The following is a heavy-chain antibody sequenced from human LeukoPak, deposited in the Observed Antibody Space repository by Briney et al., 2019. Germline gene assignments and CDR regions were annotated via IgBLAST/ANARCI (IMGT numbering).Heavy chain of an antibody. V-gene: IGHV3-21*01. D-gene: IGHD5-24*01. CDR2: ISSSSSYI. CDR1: GFMFSTYW. Sequence: GGSLRLSCAASGFMFSTYWMTWVRQAPGKGLEWVSSISSSSSYIYYADSVKGRFTISRDNAKNSLYLQMNSLRAEDTAVYYCARALDGYFDYWGQGTLVTVSS. J-gene: IGHJ4*02. CDR3: ARALDGYFDY.